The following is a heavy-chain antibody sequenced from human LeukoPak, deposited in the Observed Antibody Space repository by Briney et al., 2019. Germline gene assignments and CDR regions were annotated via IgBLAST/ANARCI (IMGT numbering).Heavy chain of an antibody. CDR2: ISGSGGST. V-gene: IGHV3-23*01. CDR3: AKDPRYGGANWFDP. CDR1: GFTFSSYA. D-gene: IGHD4-23*01. J-gene: IGHJ5*02. Sequence: GGSLRLSCAASGFTFSSYAMSWVRQAPGNGLEWVSPISGSGGSTYYADSVKGRFTISRDNSKNTLYLQMNSLRDEDTAVYYCAKDPRYGGANWFDPWGQGTLVTVSS.